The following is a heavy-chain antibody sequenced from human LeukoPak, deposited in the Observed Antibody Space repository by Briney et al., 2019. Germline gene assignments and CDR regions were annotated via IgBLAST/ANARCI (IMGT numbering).Heavy chain of an antibody. J-gene: IGHJ3*02. CDR2: INPSGGST. CDR3: ATDSRYCSGGSCYRGAFDI. CDR1: GYTFTSYY. D-gene: IGHD2-15*01. Sequence: ASVKVSCKASGYTFTSYYMHWVRQAPGQGLEWMGIINPSGGSTSYAQKFQGRVTMTRDMSTSTVYMELSSLRSEDTAVYYCATDSRYCSGGSCYRGAFDIWGQGTMVTVSS. V-gene: IGHV1-46*01.